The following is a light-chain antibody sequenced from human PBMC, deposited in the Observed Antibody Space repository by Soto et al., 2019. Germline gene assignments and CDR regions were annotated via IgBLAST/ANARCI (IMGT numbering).Light chain of an antibody. CDR1: LTISSY. V-gene: IGKV1-39*01. Sequence: IQMTQSPSSLSAFVGDRVTITCRASLTISSYLNWYQQKSGKAPKLLISAASSLESGVPPRFSGSGSGTDFTLTISCLQSEDFATYYCQQYYSYPWTFGQGTKVDI. J-gene: IGKJ1*01. CDR3: QQYYSYPWT. CDR2: AAS.